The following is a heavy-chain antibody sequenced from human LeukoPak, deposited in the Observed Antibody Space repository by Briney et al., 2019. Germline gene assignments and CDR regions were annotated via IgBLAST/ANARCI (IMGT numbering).Heavy chain of an antibody. CDR1: GFTFDDYA. J-gene: IGHJ6*02. CDR2: ISWNSGSI. CDR3: AGDSAMVYYYGMDV. V-gene: IGHV3-9*01. D-gene: IGHD5-18*01. Sequence: SLRLSCAASGFTFDDYAMHWVRQAPGKGLEWVSGISWNSGSIGYADSVKGRFTISRDNAKNSLYLQMNSLRAEDTAVYYCAGDSAMVYYYGMDVWGQGTTVTVSS.